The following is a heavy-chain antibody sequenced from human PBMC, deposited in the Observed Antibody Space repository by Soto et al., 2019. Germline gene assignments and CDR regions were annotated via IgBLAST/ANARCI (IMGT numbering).Heavy chain of an antibody. CDR1: GFNVSSNY. D-gene: IGHD1-26*01. Sequence: EVQLVETGGGLIQPGGSLRLSCADSGFNVSSNYMTWVRQAPGKGLEWVSIIYSGGSTYYADSVKGRFTISRDNSKNTLDLQMNSLRAEDTAVYYCARAVVGGTESEYFQHWGQGTQVTVST. CDR3: ARAVVGGTESEYFQH. J-gene: IGHJ1*01. V-gene: IGHV3-53*02. CDR2: IYSGGST.